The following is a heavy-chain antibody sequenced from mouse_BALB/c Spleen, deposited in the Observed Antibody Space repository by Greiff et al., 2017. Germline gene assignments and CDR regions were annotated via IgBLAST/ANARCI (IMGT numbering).Heavy chain of an antibody. D-gene: IGHD2-3*01. CDR3: AREKGYYAFAY. J-gene: IGHJ3*01. V-gene: IGHV1S34*01. CDR1: GYSFTGYY. Sequence: LVKTGTSVKISCKASGYSFTGYYMHWVKQSHGKSLEWIGYISCYNGATSYNQKFKGKATFTVDTSSSTAYMQFNSLTSEDSAVYYCAREKGYYAFAYWGQGTLVTVSA. CDR2: ISCYNGAT.